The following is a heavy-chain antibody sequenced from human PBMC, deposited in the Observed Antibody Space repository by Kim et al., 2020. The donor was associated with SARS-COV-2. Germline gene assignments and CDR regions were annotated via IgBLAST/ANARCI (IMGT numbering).Heavy chain of an antibody. CDR1: GYTFTSYA. CDR2: INTNTGNP. V-gene: IGHV7-4-1*02. CDR3: ARVENLWFGEAKPDDAFDI. Sequence: ASVKVSCKASGYTFTSYAMNWVRQAPGQGLEWMGWINTNTGNPTYAQGFTGRFVFSLDTSVSTAYLQISSLKAEDIAVYYCARVENLWFGEAKPDDAFDIWGQGTMVTVSS. J-gene: IGHJ3*02. D-gene: IGHD3-10*01.